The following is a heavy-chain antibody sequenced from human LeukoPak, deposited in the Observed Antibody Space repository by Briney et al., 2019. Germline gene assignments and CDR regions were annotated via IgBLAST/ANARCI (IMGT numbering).Heavy chain of an antibody. CDR3: ARTNYGSGSTYGMDV. Sequence: PSETLSLTCTVSGGSISSYYWSWIRQPPGKGLEWIGYIYYSGSTNYNPSLKSRVTISVDTSKKQVSLELSSVTAADSAVYYCARTNYGSGSTYGMDVWGQGTTVTVSS. V-gene: IGHV4-59*01. CDR2: IYYSGST. D-gene: IGHD3-10*01. CDR1: GGSISSYY. J-gene: IGHJ6*02.